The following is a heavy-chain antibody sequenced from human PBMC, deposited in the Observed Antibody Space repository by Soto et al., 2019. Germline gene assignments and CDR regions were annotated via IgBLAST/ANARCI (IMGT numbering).Heavy chain of an antibody. CDR2: IYHSATT. Sequence: QLHLQESGPGLVKPSQTLSLSCAASGGSFNSGAYSWSWIRQPPGKGLEWIGCIYHSATTYYSPSLKSRATISLDKSQDPCSLTLTSVTAADSGVYYCVGVAVVTGEDASDIWGRGTMVTVSS. J-gene: IGHJ3*02. CDR3: VGVAVVTGEDASDI. D-gene: IGHD6-19*01. CDR1: GGSFNSGAYS. V-gene: IGHV4-30-2*01.